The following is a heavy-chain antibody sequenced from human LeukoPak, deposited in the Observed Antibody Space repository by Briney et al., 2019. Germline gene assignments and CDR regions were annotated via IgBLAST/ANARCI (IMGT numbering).Heavy chain of an antibody. V-gene: IGHV1-2*02. D-gene: IGHD3-10*01. CDR3: ARYQISGSGSYNWFDP. CDR2: INPNSGGT. J-gene: IGHJ5*02. Sequence: ASVKVSCKASGYTFTGCYMHWVRQAPGQGLEWMGWINPNSGGTNYAQKFQGRVTMTRDTSISTAYMELSRLRSDDTAVYYCARYQISGSGSYNWFDPWGQGTLVTVSS. CDR1: GYTFTGCY.